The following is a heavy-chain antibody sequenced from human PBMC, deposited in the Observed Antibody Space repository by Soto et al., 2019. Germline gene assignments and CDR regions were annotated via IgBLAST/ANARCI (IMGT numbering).Heavy chain of an antibody. V-gene: IGHV4-34*01. D-gene: IGHD3-10*01. Sequence: SETLSLTCAVYGGSFSTYYWSWIRQPPGKGLEWIGEVNHSGSTNYNPSLKSRVTISVDTSKNQFSLKLTSVTAADTAVYYCATPLTGPWYFDYWGQGTLVTVSS. J-gene: IGHJ4*02. CDR3: ATPLTGPWYFDY. CDR1: GGSFSTYY. CDR2: VNHSGST.